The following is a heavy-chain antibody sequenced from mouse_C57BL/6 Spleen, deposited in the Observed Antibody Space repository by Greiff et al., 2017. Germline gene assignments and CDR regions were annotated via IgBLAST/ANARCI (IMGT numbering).Heavy chain of an antibody. J-gene: IGHJ3*01. V-gene: IGHV1-54*01. D-gene: IGHD3-3*01. CDR1: GYAFTNYL. Sequence: QVQLQQSGAELVRPGTSVKVSCKASGYAFTNYLIEWVKQRPGQGLEWIGVINPGSGGTNYNEKFKGKATLTADKSSSAAYMQLSNLTSEDSAVYFCARSSDASRGFAYWGQGTLVTVSA. CDR3: ARSSDASRGFAY. CDR2: INPGSGGT.